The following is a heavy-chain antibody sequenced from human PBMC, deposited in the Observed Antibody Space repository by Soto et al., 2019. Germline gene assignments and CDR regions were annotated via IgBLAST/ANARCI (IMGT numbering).Heavy chain of an antibody. D-gene: IGHD4-17*01. CDR2: ISSSSSYT. V-gene: IGHV3-11*06. CDR3: ARDGSSGDYGDEGDFDY. CDR1: GFTFSDYY. J-gene: IGHJ4*02. Sequence: QVQLVESGGGLVKPGGSLRLSCAASGFTFSDYYMSWIRQAPGKGLEWVSYISSSSSYTNYADSVKGRFTISRDNAKNSLYLQMNSLRAEDTAVYYCARDGSSGDYGDEGDFDYWGQGTLVTVSS.